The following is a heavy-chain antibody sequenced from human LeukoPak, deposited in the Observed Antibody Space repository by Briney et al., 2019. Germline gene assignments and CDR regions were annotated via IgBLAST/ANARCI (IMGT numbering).Heavy chain of an antibody. V-gene: IGHV3-33*01. Sequence: PGGSLRLSCAASGFTFNRYGMFWVRQAPGKGLEWVAFIWPDGSNKLYGDSVKGRFTISRDNSKNTVYLQMNSLRAEDTAVYYCVRDYWRTTSCLDSWGQGTLVTVSS. D-gene: IGHD2-2*01. CDR3: VRDYWRTTSCLDS. J-gene: IGHJ4*02. CDR2: IWPDGSNK. CDR1: GFTFNRYG.